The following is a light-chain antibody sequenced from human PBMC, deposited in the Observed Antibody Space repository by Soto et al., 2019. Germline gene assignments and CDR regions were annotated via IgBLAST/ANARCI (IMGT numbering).Light chain of an antibody. CDR2: GAS. CDR1: QTVTNNF. V-gene: IGKV3-20*01. J-gene: IGKJ4*01. CDR3: QQYGSSPLT. Sequence: EIVLTQSPGTLSLSPGERATLSCRASQTVTNNFLAWYQQKPGQASRLFIYGASSRATGIPDRFSGSGSGTDFTLTISRLEPEDFAVYYCQQYGSSPLTFGGGTEVEIK.